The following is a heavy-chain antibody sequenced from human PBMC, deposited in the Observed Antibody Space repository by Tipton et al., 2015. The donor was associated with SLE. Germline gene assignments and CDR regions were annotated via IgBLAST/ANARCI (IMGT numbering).Heavy chain of an antibody. CDR1: GGSLSTYY. Sequence: TLSLTCTVSGGSLSTYYWSWIRQPPGKGLEWIGYIDYNGSTNYKASLRSRVTMSVDRSKNQFSLKLSSVTAADTPVYYCARRVMDYCGSSSCYLYFDYWGQGALVTVSS. J-gene: IGHJ4*02. CDR3: ARRVMDYCGSSSCYLYFDY. V-gene: IGHV4-59*08. D-gene: IGHD2-2*01. CDR2: IDYNGST.